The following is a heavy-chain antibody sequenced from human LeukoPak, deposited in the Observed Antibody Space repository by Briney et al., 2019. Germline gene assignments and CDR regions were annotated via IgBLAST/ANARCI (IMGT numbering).Heavy chain of an antibody. CDR3: VVANCGDNCSH. V-gene: IGHV3-74*01. D-gene: IGHD2-21*02. CDR1: GFTFSNYW. CDR2: LNSDGSNT. J-gene: IGHJ4*02. Sequence: GGSLRLSCAASGFTFSNYWMYWVRQSPGKGLLWVARLNSDGSNTAYADSVKGRFIISRDNAKNTLYLQMYSLSVDDTAVYYCVVANCGDNCSHWGQGTLVTVSS.